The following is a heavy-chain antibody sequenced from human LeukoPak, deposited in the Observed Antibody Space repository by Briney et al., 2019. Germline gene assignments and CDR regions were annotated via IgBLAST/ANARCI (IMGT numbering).Heavy chain of an antibody. Sequence: GGSLRLACAASGFTFNNYGMNWVRQAPGKGLEWVSSITGSGGFKYYADSLKGRFTISRDNAKNSLYLQMNSLRAEDTAIYYCARDRGRYCSGGSRHSEPGYWGQGTLVTVSS. J-gene: IGHJ4*02. CDR1: GFTFNNYG. V-gene: IGHV3-21*01. D-gene: IGHD2-15*01. CDR3: ARDRGRYCSGGSRHSEPGY. CDR2: ITGSGGFK.